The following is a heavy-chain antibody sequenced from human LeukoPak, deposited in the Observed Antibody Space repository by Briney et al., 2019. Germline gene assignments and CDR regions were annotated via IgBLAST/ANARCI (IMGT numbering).Heavy chain of an antibody. J-gene: IGHJ4*02. CDR1: GYRFTTYW. Sequence: GGSLEISFQGSGYRFTTYWVGWVRQMPGKGLEWMGIIYPGDSNTRYSPSFHGQVTISADKSISTAYLQWSSLKASDTAMYYCARGCSSTTCYHNFDYWGQGTLVTVSS. V-gene: IGHV5-51*01. CDR2: IYPGDSNT. CDR3: ARGCSSTTCYHNFDY. D-gene: IGHD2-2*01.